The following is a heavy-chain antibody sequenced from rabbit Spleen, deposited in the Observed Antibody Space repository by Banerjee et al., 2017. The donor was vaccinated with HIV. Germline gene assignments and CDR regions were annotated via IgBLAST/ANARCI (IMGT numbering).Heavy chain of an antibody. D-gene: IGHD8-1*01. Sequence: QEQLVESGGGLVQPGGSLKLSCKASGFDFSVYGLSWVRQAPGKRLEWIGYIDPIFGRTYYASWVNGRFTISSHNAQNTLYLQLNSLTAADTATYFCARDTGSSFSSYGMDLWGPGTLVTVS. V-gene: IGHV1S47*01. CDR2: IDPIFGRT. J-gene: IGHJ6*01. CDR1: GFDFSVYG. CDR3: ARDTGSSFSSYGMDL.